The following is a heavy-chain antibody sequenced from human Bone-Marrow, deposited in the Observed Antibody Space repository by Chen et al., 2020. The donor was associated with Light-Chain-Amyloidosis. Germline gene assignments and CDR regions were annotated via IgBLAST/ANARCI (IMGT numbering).Heavy chain of an antibody. V-gene: IGHV3-23*04. CDR3: AKDISYDDILPGYPADAFDI. CDR2: ISGSGGSR. Sequence: EVQLVESGGGLLQRGGSLRLSCAASGFAFSSYAMRWVRQAPGKGLEWVATISGSGGSRYYGDSVKGRITISRDNSKNALFLQMNSLRAEDTAVYYCAKDISYDDILPGYPADAFDIWGQGTMVTVSS. CDR1: GFAFSSYA. D-gene: IGHD3-9*01. J-gene: IGHJ3*02.